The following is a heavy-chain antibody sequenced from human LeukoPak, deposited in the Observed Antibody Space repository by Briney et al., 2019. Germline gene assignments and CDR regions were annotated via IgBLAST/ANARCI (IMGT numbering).Heavy chain of an antibody. Sequence: PDGSLTLSSSASEFTFGTYAMLWVRQAPGKGLEYVSAISSNGRDTYYAAPVRGRFSISRVNSNNTLYLQMSSLRVEDTAMYYCARLAAAGHSDYWGEGSVDPVSS. CDR2: ISSNGRDT. CDR1: EFTFGTYA. V-gene: IGHV3-64D*06. CDR3: ARLAAAGHSDY. D-gene: IGHD6-13*01. J-gene: IGHJ4*02.